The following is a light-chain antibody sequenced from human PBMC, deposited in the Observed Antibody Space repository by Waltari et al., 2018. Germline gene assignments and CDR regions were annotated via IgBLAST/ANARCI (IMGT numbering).Light chain of an antibody. J-gene: IGKJ1*01. V-gene: IGKV4-1*01. CDR1: QSLLDSSTNKNY. CDR3: QQYGTLPRT. CDR2: GSF. Sequence: DIVMTQSPDSLAVSLGERATINCKSSQSLLDSSTNKNYLTWYQQKPGHAPRLIIYGSFNSATGIPDRFSGSGSGTDFTLTIIRLEPEDFAVYYCQQYGTLPRTFGQGTKVELK.